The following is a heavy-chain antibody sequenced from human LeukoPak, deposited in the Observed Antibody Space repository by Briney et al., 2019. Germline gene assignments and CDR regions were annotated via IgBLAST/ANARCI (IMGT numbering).Heavy chain of an antibody. V-gene: IGHV5-51*01. J-gene: IGHJ3*02. Sequence: GESLKISCKGSGYRFTSYWIGWVRQMPGKSLEWMGIIYPGDSETRYSPSFQGQVTISADKSITTAYLQWSSLKASDTAMYYCARPIGYCSGGRCYDGFDIWGQGTMVTVSS. D-gene: IGHD2-15*01. CDR1: GYRFTSYW. CDR2: IYPGDSET. CDR3: ARPIGYCSGGRCYDGFDI.